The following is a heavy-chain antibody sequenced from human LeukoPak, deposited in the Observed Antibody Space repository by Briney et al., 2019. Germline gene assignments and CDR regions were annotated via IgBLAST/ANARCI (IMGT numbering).Heavy chain of an antibody. V-gene: IGHV3-30-3*01. Sequence: GGSLRLSCAASGFTFSTFAMHWVRQAPGKGLDWVADISYDGSSRSYADSVRGRFIISRDNSKSTLYVEMNSLRAEDTAVYYCARLVGWNYDYWGQGTLVTVSS. D-gene: IGHD1-1*01. CDR2: ISYDGSSR. CDR1: GFTFSTFA. J-gene: IGHJ4*02. CDR3: ARLVGWNYDY.